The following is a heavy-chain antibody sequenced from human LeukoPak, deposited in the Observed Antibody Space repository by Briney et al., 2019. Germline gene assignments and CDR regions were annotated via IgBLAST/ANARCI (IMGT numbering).Heavy chain of an antibody. CDR2: IYYSGST. D-gene: IGHD6-13*01. Sequence: SETLSLTCTVSGGSISSGGYYWSWIRQHPGKGLEWIGYIYYSGSTYYNPSLKSRVTISVDTSKNQFSLKLSSVTAADTAVYYCARAASIAAAGPPFDYWGQGTLVTVSS. CDR3: ARAASIAAAGPPFDY. CDR1: GGSISSGGYY. V-gene: IGHV4-31*03. J-gene: IGHJ4*02.